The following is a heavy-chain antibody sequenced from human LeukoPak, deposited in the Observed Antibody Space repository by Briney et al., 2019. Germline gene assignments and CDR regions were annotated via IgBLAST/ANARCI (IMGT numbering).Heavy chain of an antibody. CDR3: ARALLRPWFDP. CDR2: IYYSGST. Sequence: PSETLSLTRAVYGGSFSGYYWSWIRQPPGKGLEWIGYIYYSGSTNYNPSLKSRVTISVDTSKNQFSLKLSSVTAADTAVYYCARALLRPWFDPWGQGTLVTVSS. CDR1: GGSFSGYY. J-gene: IGHJ5*02. V-gene: IGHV4-59*01. D-gene: IGHD4-17*01.